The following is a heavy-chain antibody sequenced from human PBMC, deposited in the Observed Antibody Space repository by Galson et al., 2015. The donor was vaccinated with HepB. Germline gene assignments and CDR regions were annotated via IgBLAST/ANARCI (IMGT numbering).Heavy chain of an antibody. Sequence: LRLSCAASGFTVSRNYMSWVRQAPGKGLEWVSIISSGGSTYHADSVKGRFTISRDNSKNTLYLQMNSLRADDTAVYYCARISGELRNAFDIWGQGTVVTVS. J-gene: IGHJ3*02. CDR1: GFTVSRNY. V-gene: IGHV3-53*01. CDR3: ARISGELRNAFDI. CDR2: ISSGGST. D-gene: IGHD1-26*01.